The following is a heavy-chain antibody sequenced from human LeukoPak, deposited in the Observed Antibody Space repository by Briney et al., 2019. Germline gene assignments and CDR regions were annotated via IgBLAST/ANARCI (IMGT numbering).Heavy chain of an antibody. V-gene: IGHV3-7*01. J-gene: IGHJ4*02. CDR3: ANSHFWSGFY. CDR2: IKQDGSER. Sequence: GGSLRLSCAASGFTFSSCWMSWVRQAPGKGLEWVANIKQDGSERYYVDSVKGRFTISRDNGKNSLYLQMNSLRAEDTAVYYCANSHFWSGFYWGQGTLVTVSS. CDR1: GFTFSSCW. D-gene: IGHD3-3*01.